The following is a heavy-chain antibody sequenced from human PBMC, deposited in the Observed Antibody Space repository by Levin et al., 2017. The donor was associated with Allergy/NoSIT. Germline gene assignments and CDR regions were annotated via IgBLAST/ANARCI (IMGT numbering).Heavy chain of an antibody. CDR1: GGSISSYY. CDR2: IYYSGST. D-gene: IGHD3-9*01. V-gene: IGHV4-59*01. CDR3: ASGYDILTGYSDAFDI. Sequence: SQTLSLTCTVSGGSISSYYWSWIRQPPGKGLEWIGYIYYSGSTNYNPSLKSRVTISVDTSKNQFSLKLSSVTAADTAVYYCASGYDILTGYSDAFDIWGQGTMVTVSS. J-gene: IGHJ3*02.